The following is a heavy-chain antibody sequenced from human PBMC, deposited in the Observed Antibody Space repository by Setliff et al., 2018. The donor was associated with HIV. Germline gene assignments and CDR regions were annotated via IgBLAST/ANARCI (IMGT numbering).Heavy chain of an antibody. Sequence: PSETLSLTCTVSGGSISSHYWSWIRQHPGKGLEWVGLIYYTGTPTYNPSLKSRVTISADTSKNQFSLNLSSVTAAGTAVYYCARVGYHGSGRYSFDYWGQGTLVTVSS. V-gene: IGHV4-59*08. D-gene: IGHD3-10*01. CDR3: ARVGYHGSGRYSFDY. J-gene: IGHJ4*02. CDR2: IYYTGTP. CDR1: GGSISSHY.